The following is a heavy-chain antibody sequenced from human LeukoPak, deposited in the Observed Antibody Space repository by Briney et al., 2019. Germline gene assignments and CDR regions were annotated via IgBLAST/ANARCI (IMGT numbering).Heavy chain of an antibody. CDR1: GGTLSSYA. CDR2: IIPIFGTA. D-gene: IGHD3-10*01. V-gene: IGHV1-69*13. CDR3: ARDRPPSGYYYGMDV. Sequence: GASVKVSCKASGGTLSSYAISWVRQAPGQGLEWMGGIIPIFGTANYAQKFQGRVTITADESTSTAYIELSSLRSEDTAVYYCARDRPPSGYYYGMDVWGKGTTVTVSS. J-gene: IGHJ6*04.